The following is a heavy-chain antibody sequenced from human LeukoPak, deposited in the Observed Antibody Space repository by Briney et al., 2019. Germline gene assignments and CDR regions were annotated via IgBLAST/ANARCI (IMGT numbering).Heavy chain of an antibody. D-gene: IGHD7-27*01. Sequence: KTSETLSLTCTVSGDSINYYYWSWIRQPPGKGLEWIGHIYYSGSTKYNPSLKSRLTISVDTSKNQFSLRLTSVTAADTAVYYCARHPYANWGEAHFDYWGQGTLVTVSS. J-gene: IGHJ4*02. CDR1: GDSINYYY. CDR2: IYYSGST. CDR3: ARHPYANWGEAHFDY. V-gene: IGHV4-59*08.